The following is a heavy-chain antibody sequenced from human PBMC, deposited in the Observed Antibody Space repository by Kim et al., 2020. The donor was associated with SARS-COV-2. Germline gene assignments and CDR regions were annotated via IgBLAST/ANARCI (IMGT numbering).Heavy chain of an antibody. CDR3: ARRANYYYYYGMDV. V-gene: IGHV4-39*01. J-gene: IGHJ6*02. Sequence: SLRSRDTISVDTSKNQFSLKLSSVPAADTAVYYCARRANYYYYYGMDVWGQGTTVTVSS.